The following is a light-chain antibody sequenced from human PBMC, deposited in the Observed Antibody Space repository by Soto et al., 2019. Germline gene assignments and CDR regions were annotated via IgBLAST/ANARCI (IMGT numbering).Light chain of an antibody. CDR2: GAS. Sequence: EILITQSPATLSVSPGERATLSCRASQSVSSNLAWYQQKPGQSPRLLIYGASTRATGFPARFSGSGSGTDFTLTISSLDPEDFAVYYCQQRSSWHPLTFGQGTRLEIK. J-gene: IGKJ5*01. V-gene: IGKV3-15*01. CDR3: QQRSSWHPLT. CDR1: QSVSSN.